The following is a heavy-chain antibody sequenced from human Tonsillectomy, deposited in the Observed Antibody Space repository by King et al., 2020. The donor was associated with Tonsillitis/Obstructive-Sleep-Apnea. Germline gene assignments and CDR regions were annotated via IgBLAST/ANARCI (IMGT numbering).Heavy chain of an antibody. CDR1: GFTFGDYA. V-gene: IGHV3-49*04. J-gene: IGHJ5*02. Sequence: QLVQSGGGLVQPGRSLRLSCTASGFTFGDYAMSWVRQAPGKGLEWVGFIRSKAYGGTTEYAASVKGRFTISRDDSKSIAYLQMNILKTEDTAVYYCTRVAYYYDSSGYEGWFDPWGQGTLVTVSS. CDR3: TRVAYYYDSSGYEGWFDP. D-gene: IGHD3-22*01. CDR2: IRSKAYGGTT.